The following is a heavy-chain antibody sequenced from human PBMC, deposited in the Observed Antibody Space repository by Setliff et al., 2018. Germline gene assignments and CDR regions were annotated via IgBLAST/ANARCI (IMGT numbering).Heavy chain of an antibody. CDR2: IGSSAGDI. CDR1: GFTFSDYY. J-gene: IGHJ4*02. D-gene: IGHD1-1*01. Sequence: GGSLRLSCAASGFTFSDYYMNWIRQAPGKRPEWVAYIGSSAGDIQYADFAEGRLTISRDNAKKSLYLHMNSLRVEDTAVYYCVTGRRRRGAPIYEYWGLGTLVTVPS. V-gene: IGHV3-11*04. CDR3: VTGRRRRGAPIYEY.